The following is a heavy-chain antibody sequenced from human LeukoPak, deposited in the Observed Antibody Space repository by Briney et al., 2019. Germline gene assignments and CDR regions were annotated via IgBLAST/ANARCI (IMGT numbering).Heavy chain of an antibody. D-gene: IGHD4-23*01. CDR3: ARVGGDSGTSPRFFFDY. V-gene: IGHV4-59*02. J-gene: IGHJ4*02. Sequence: TSETLTLTCAVSGGSVTSFYWSWIQQSPGQGLEWIGHVYYTGSASYNPSLKSRLSISIDTSKNQFSLNLTSVTAADTAVYYCARVGGDSGTSPRFFFDYWGQGTLVTVSS. CDR2: VYYTGSA. CDR1: GGSVTSFY.